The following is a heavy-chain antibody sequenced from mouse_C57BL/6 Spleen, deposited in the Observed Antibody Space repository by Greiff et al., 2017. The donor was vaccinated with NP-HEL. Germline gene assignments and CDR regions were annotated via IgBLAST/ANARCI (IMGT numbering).Heavy chain of an antibody. CDR1: GFTFSSYA. Sequence: EVKLMESGGGLVKPGGSLKLSCAASGFTFSSYAMSWVRQTPEKRLEWVATISDGGSYTYYPDNVKGRFTISRDNAKNNLYLQMSHLKSEDTAMYYCARRRPGYFDVWGTGTTVTVSS. CDR2: ISDGGSYT. CDR3: ARRRPGYFDV. J-gene: IGHJ1*03. V-gene: IGHV5-4*03.